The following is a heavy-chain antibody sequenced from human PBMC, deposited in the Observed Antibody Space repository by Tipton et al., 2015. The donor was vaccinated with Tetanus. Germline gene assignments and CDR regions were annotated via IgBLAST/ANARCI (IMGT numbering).Heavy chain of an antibody. Sequence: TLSLTCTVSGASINAGGYLWTWVRQYPGKGLEWIGNIYYTERTSYTPSLDSRVSISVDTSKNQFSLRLTSVTAADTAVYFCARGLPRDPFYFDYWGQGKQVSVSS. CDR2: IYYTERT. J-gene: IGHJ4*02. D-gene: IGHD3-10*01. CDR3: ARGLPRDPFYFDY. CDR1: GASINAGGYL. V-gene: IGHV4-31*03.